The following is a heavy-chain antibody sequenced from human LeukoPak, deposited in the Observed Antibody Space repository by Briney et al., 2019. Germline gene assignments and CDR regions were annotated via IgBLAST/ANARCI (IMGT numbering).Heavy chain of an antibody. D-gene: IGHD2-8*01. J-gene: IGHJ4*02. CDR3: ARSGYCTNGVCYTPYFDY. CDR2: INPSGGST. Sequence: ASVKVSCKASGYTFTSYYMHWVRQAPGQGLEWMGIINPSGGSTSYAQKFQGRVTMTRDMSTSTAYMELRSLRSDDTAVYYCARSGYCTNGVCYTPYFDYWGQGTLVTVSS. V-gene: IGHV1-46*01. CDR1: GYTFTSYY.